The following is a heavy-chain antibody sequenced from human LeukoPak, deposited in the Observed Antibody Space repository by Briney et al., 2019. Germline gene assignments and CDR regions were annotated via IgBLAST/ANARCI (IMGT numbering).Heavy chain of an antibody. Sequence: GGSLRLSCAASGFTFSHAWMSWVRQAPGKGLELAARIKNKPDGGTSDYTAPVKGRFTISRDDSKSTLYLQMNSLKTEDTAVYYCTVVNYGSGTYPLGSWGQGTLVTVSS. V-gene: IGHV3-15*01. CDR2: IKNKPDGGTS. D-gene: IGHD3-10*01. CDR1: GFTFSHAW. J-gene: IGHJ5*02. CDR3: TVVNYGSGTYPLGS.